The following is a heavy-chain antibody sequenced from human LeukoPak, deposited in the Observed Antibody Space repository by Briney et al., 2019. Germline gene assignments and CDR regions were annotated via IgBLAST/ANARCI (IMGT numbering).Heavy chain of an antibody. J-gene: IGHJ4*02. V-gene: IGHV3-48*04. CDR2: INFGSSTI. D-gene: IGHD5-24*01. CDR3: ATLGGAYAYNYGFDY. CDR1: GITFSTYG. Sequence: PGGSLRLSCAASGITFSTYGMYWVRQAPGKGLEWVSYINFGSSTIYYADSVKGRFTISRDNAKNSLYLQMNSLRAEDTAVYYCATLGGAYAYNYGFDYWGQGTLVTVSS.